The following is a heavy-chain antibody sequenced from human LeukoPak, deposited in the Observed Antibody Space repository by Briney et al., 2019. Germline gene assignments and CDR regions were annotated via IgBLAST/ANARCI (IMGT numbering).Heavy chain of an antibody. CDR3: ARAVVSDFWSGYYPQHYYYYIDV. CDR2: VYSSGST. J-gene: IGHJ6*03. D-gene: IGHD3-3*01. V-gene: IGHV4-4*09. Sequence: SETLSLTCLVSGGSISRYYWSWLRQPPGRGLEWIGYVYSSGSTTYDPSLKSRVTISLDTSRNQFSLKPTSVTAADTAVYFYARAVVSDFWSGYYPQHYYYYIDVWDNGTPVTVSS. CDR1: GGSISRYY.